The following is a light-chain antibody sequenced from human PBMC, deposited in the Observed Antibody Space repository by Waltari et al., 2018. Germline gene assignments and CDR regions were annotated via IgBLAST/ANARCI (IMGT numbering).Light chain of an antibody. CDR2: GTS. CDR3: QQYSNWGT. Sequence: EIVLTQSPATLSLSPGERATLSCRASQSVSSSLAWYQQKPGQAPRLLIYGTSSRATGIPDRFNGSGSGTEFTLTISSLEPEDFAVYYCQQYSNWGTFGQGTKVEIK. V-gene: IGKV3-15*01. CDR1: QSVSSS. J-gene: IGKJ1*01.